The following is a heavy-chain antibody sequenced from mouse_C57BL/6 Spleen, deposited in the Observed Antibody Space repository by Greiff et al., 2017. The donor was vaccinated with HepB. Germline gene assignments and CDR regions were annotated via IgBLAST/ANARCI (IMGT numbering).Heavy chain of an antibody. J-gene: IGHJ4*01. CDR3: ARRKGVHYDYGYAMDY. Sequence: QVQLQQPGAELVKPGASVKMSCKASGYTFTSYWITWVKQRPGQGLEWIGDIYPGSGSTNYNEKFKSKATLTVDTSSSTAYMQLSSLTSEDSAVYYCARRKGVHYDYGYAMDYWGQGTSVTVSS. D-gene: IGHD2-4*01. CDR2: IYPGSGST. V-gene: IGHV1-55*01. CDR1: GYTFTSYW.